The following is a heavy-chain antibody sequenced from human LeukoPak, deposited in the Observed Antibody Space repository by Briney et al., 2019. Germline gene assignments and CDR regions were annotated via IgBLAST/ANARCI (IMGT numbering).Heavy chain of an antibody. D-gene: IGHD3-22*01. CDR3: ARDYYDSSGYYSFDY. J-gene: IGHJ4*02. CDR2: ISSSGSTI. Sequence: GGSLRLSCAASGFTFSTYGMSWARQAPGKGLEWVSYISSSGSTIYYADSVKGRFTISRDNAKNSLYLQMNSLRAEDTAVYYCARDYYDSSGYYSFDYWGQGTLVTVSS. V-gene: IGHV3-48*04. CDR1: GFTFSTYG.